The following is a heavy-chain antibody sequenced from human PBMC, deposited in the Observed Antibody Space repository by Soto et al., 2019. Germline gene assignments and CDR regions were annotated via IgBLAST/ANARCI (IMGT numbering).Heavy chain of an antibody. CDR3: ARVTYSSSAAPFRYYGMDV. Sequence: QVQLVESGGGVVQPGRSLRLSCAASGFTLRSYGMHWVRQAPGKGLEWVAVIWYDGGNKHYADSVKGRFTISRDNSKNTLYLQMKSLRAEDTAVYYCARVTYSSSAAPFRYYGMDVWGQGTTVTVSS. V-gene: IGHV3-33*01. CDR1: GFTLRSYG. J-gene: IGHJ6*02. D-gene: IGHD6-6*01. CDR2: IWYDGGNK.